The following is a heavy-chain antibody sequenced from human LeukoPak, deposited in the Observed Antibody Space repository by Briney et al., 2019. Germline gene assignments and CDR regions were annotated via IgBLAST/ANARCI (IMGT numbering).Heavy chain of an antibody. CDR1: GGTFSSYA. J-gene: IGHJ4*02. Sequence: ASVKVSCKASGGTFSSYAISWVRQAPGQGLEWMGRIIPILGIANYAQKFQGRVTITADKSTSTAYMELSSLRSEDTAVYYCARDNLDDDPMDYWGQGTLVTVSS. CDR2: IIPILGIA. D-gene: IGHD1-1*01. V-gene: IGHV1-69*04. CDR3: ARDNLDDDPMDY.